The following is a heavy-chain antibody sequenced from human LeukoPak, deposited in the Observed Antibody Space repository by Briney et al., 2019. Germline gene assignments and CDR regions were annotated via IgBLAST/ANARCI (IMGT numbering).Heavy chain of an antibody. CDR3: AITGSHRGFDP. CDR2: IIPIFGTA. J-gene: IGHJ5*02. V-gene: IGHV1-69*13. Sequence: SVKVSCKASGGTFSNYAISWVRQAPGQGLEWMGGIIPIFGTANYAQKFQGRVTITADESTSTAYMELSSLIFEDTAVYYCAITGSHRGFDPWGQGALVTVSS. CDR1: GGTFSNYA. D-gene: IGHD1-14*01.